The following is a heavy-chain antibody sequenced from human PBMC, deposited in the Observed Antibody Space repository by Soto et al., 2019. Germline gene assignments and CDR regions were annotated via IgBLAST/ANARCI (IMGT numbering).Heavy chain of an antibody. CDR2: ISYGGSNK. J-gene: IGHJ4*02. D-gene: IGHD5-12*01. CDR1: GFTFSSYG. V-gene: IGHV3-30*18. CDR3: AKGRQRWLEYLFDD. Sequence: QVQLVESGGGVVQPGRSLRLSCAASGFTFSSYGTYWVRQAPGKGLEWVAAISYGGSNKYYADSVKGRFTIARDNSKNTLYVQMNSLRAEDTAVYYCAKGRQRWLEYLFDDWGQGTLVTVST.